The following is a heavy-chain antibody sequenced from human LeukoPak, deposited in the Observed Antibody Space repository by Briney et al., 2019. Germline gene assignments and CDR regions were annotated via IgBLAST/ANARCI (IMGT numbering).Heavy chain of an antibody. J-gene: IGHJ4*02. D-gene: IGHD5-18*01. V-gene: IGHV4-38-2*01. CDR3: ARRGSYGSFDY. Sequence: SETLSLTCAVSGYSISSGYYWGWIRRPPGKGLEWIGSIYHSGSTYYNPSLKSRVTISVDTSKNQFSLKLSSVTAADTAVYYCARRGSYGSFDYWGQGTLVTVSS. CDR1: GYSISSGYY. CDR2: IYHSGST.